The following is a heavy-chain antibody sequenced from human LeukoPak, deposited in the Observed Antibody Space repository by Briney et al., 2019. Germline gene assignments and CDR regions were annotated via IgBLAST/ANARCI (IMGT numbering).Heavy chain of an antibody. J-gene: IGHJ4*02. V-gene: IGHV1-8*01. D-gene: IGHD6-13*01. CDR2: MNPNSGNT. CDR3: ARASISWYTGDRCYFDY. CDR1: GYTFTSYD. Sequence: ASVKVSCKASGYTFTSYDINWVRQATGQGLEWMGWMNPNSGNTGYAQKFQGRVTMTRNTSISTAYMELSSLRSEDTAVYYCARASISWYTGDRCYFDYWGQGTLVTVSS.